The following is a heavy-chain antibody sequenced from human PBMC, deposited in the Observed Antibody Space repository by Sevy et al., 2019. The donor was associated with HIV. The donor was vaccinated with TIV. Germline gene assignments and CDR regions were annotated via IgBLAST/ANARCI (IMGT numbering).Heavy chain of an antibody. D-gene: IGHD6-19*01. Sequence: GGSLRLSCAASGFTFSSYWMSWVRQAPGKGLEWVANIKQDGSEKYYVDSVKGRFTISRDNAKNSLYLQMNSLRAEDTTVYYCARDHWLYAFDIWGQGTMVTVSS. V-gene: IGHV3-7*01. CDR3: ARDHWLYAFDI. J-gene: IGHJ3*02. CDR2: IKQDGSEK. CDR1: GFTFSSYW.